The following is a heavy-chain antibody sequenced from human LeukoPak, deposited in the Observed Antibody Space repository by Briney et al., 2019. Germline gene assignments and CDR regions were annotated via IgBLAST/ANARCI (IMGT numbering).Heavy chain of an antibody. D-gene: IGHD3-9*01. V-gene: IGHV1-18*01. J-gene: IGHJ6*02. Sequence: ASVKVSCKASGYTCTSYGISWVRQAPGQGLEWMGWISAYNGNTNYAQKLQGRVTMTTDTSTSTAYMELRSLRSDDTAVYYCARDRLRYFDWLTYYYGMDVWGQGTTVTVSS. CDR3: ARDRLRYFDWLTYYYGMDV. CDR1: GYTCTSYG. CDR2: ISAYNGNT.